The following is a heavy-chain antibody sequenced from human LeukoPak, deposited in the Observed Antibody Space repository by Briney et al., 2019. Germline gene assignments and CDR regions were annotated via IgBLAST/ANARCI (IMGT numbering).Heavy chain of an antibody. D-gene: IGHD3-22*01. J-gene: IGHJ6*03. V-gene: IGHV4-59*01. CDR2: IYYSGST. Sequence: KPSETLSLTCTVSGGSISSYYGSWIRQPPGKGLEWIGYIYYSGSTNYNPSLKSRVTISVDTSKNQFSLKLSSVTAADTAVYYCARLYYYDSSGYYSSHRQYYYYYMDVWGKGTTVTVSS. CDR1: GGSISSYY. CDR3: ARLYYYDSSGYYSSHRQYYYYYMDV.